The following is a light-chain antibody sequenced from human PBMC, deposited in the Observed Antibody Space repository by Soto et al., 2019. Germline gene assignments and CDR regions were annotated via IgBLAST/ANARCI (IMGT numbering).Light chain of an antibody. CDR1: QSVSIK. CDR2: DTS. J-gene: IGKJ5*01. V-gene: IGKV3-15*01. CDR3: QQYNNWPPIT. Sequence: DIVMTQSPATLYVSHREIASLSCRVSQSVSIKLAWYQQKPGQAPRLLIYDTSTRATGIPARFSGSGSGTEFTLTISSLQSEDFAVYYCQQYNNWPPITFGQGTRLEIK.